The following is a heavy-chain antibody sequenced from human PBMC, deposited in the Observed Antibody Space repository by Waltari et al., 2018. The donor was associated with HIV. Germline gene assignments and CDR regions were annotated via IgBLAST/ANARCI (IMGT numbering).Heavy chain of an antibody. CDR3: ASQQRGYDAFDI. J-gene: IGHJ3*02. CDR1: GFTFSSYE. V-gene: IGHV3-48*03. CDR2: ISSSGSTI. Sequence: EVQLVESGGGLVQPGGSLRLSCAASGFTFSSYEMTWVRQARGKGLEWVSYISSSGSTIYYADSVKGRFTISRDNAKNSLYLQMNSLRAEDTAVYYCASQQRGYDAFDIWGQGTMVTVSS. D-gene: IGHD3-3*01.